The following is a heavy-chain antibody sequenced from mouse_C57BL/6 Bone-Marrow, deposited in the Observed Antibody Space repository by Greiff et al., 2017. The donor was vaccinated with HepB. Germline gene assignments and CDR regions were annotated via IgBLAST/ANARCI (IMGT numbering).Heavy chain of an antibody. CDR3: ARRGSSSYWYFDV. CDR2: ISSGGSYT. D-gene: IGHD1-1*01. Sequence: EVKLVESGGDLVKPGGSLKLSCAASGFTFSSYGMSWVRQTPDKRLEWVATISSGGSYTYYPDSVKGRFTISRDNAKNTLYLQMSSLKSEDTAMYYCARRGSSSYWYFDVWGTGTTVTVSS. V-gene: IGHV5-6*02. CDR1: GFTFSSYG. J-gene: IGHJ1*03.